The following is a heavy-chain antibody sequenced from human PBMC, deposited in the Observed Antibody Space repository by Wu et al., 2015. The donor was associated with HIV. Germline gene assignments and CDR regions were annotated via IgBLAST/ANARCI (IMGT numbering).Heavy chain of an antibody. CDR1: GGTFSSIFSNYA. CDR3: ARDEGCNSPSCFLFDY. D-gene: IGHD2-2*01. J-gene: IGHJ4*02. V-gene: IGHV1-2*02. CDR2: INPKRGDT. Sequence: QVQLVQSGAEVKKPGSSVKVSCKASGGTFSSIFSNYAISWVRQAPGQGLEWIGRINPKRGDTRYAQKFQGRVTMTRDTSITTVYMELISLRSDDAAVYYCARDEGCNSPSCFLFDYWGQGTLVTVSS.